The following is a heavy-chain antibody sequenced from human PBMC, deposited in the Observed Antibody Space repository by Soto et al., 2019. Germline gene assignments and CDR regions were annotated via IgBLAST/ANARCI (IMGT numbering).Heavy chain of an antibody. CDR1: GDTDTNYV. CDR3: EAEMTFGKLSVV. D-gene: IGHD3-16*02. V-gene: IGHV1-69*01. CDR2: IFPKFGTT. Sequence: QVQLVQSGAEVKKPGSSVKVSCKASGDTDTNYVISWVRQAPGQGLEWMGGIFPKFGTTYSAQKLQDRLTITADESTSTVYMQLCSLRLDDTAVYYCEAEMTFGKLSVVWGQGTTVTVSS. J-gene: IGHJ6*02.